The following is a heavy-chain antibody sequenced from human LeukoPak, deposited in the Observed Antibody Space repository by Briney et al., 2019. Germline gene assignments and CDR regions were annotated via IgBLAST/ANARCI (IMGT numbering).Heavy chain of an antibody. J-gene: IGHJ4*02. CDR1: GYTFTSYG. CDR3: ARGPYDYGDYVGGDY. D-gene: IGHD4-17*01. Sequence: GASVKVSCKASGYTFTSYGISWVRQAPGQGLEWMGWISAYNGNTNYAQKLQGRVTMTTDTSTSTAYMELRSLRSDDTAVYYCARGPYDYGDYVGGDYWGQGTLVTVSS. CDR2: ISAYNGNT. V-gene: IGHV1-18*01.